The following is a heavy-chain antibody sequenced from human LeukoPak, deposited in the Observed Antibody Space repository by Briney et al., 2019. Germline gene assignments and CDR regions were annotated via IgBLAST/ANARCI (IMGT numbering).Heavy chain of an antibody. CDR1: GGSISTYC. Sequence: PPETLSLTCTVSGGSISTYCWSWIRQPAGKGLEWIGHICTSGSTNYNPSLKSRVTMSVDTSNNEFSLKLNSVTAADTAVYYCARPLLWFGEGFDPWGQGTLVTVSS. D-gene: IGHD3-10*01. J-gene: IGHJ5*02. CDR2: ICTSGST. V-gene: IGHV4-4*07. CDR3: ARPLLWFGEGFDP.